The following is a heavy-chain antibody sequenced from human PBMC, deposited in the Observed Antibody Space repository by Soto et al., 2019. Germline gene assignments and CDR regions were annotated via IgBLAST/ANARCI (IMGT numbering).Heavy chain of an antibody. V-gene: IGHV1-69*01. CDR2: IIPTFGTT. CDR1: GGNFSSNG. J-gene: IGHJ5*02. Sequence: QVQLVESGGGVVQPGSSVKVSCKAPGGNFSSNGIRWVRQAPGQGLEFMGGIIPTFGTTNYAHKFRGRVTITADESTGTAYMELSSLRSDDTAVYYCAGASDSTWYNWLDPWGQGTLVTVSS. CDR3: AGASDSTWYNWLDP. D-gene: IGHD5-18*01.